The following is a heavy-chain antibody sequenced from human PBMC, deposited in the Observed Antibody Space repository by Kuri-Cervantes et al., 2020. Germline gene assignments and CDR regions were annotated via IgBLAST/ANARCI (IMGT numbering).Heavy chain of an antibody. D-gene: IGHD4-17*01. V-gene: IGHV3-9*01. CDR1: GFTFEDYA. Sequence: SLKISCAASGFTFEDYAMHWVRQAPGKGLEWVSGISWNSGSIGYADSVKGRFTISRDNAKNSLYLQMNSLRAEDTALYYCAKDMPGDYVGAFDIWGQGTMVTVSS. CDR3: AKDMPGDYVGAFDI. J-gene: IGHJ3*02. CDR2: ISWNSGSI.